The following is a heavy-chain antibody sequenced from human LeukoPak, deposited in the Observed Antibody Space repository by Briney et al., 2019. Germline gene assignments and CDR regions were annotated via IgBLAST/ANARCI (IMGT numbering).Heavy chain of an antibody. J-gene: IGHJ3*02. CDR1: GFTFSDYY. Sequence: GGSLRLSCAASGFTFSDYYMSWIRQAPGKGLEWVSYISSSGSTIYYADSVKGRFTISRDNAKNSLYLQMNSLRAEDTAVHYCARGPNDYSFDAFDIWGQGTMVTVSS. V-gene: IGHV3-11*04. D-gene: IGHD4-11*01. CDR2: ISSSGSTI. CDR3: ARGPNDYSFDAFDI.